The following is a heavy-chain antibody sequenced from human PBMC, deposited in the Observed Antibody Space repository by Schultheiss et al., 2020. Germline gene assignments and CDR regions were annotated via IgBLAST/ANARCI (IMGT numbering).Heavy chain of an antibody. CDR3: ARGDIVLMVYAPQYDY. V-gene: IGHV4-30-4*01. CDR2: SYYSGST. J-gene: IGHJ4*02. D-gene: IGHD2-8*01. CDR1: GGSISSGDYY. Sequence: SATLSLTCTVSGGSISSGDYYWSWIRQPPGKGLEWIGYSYYSGSTYYNPSLKSRVTISVDTSKNQFSLKLSSVTAADTAVYYCARGDIVLMVYAPQYDYWGQGTLVTVSS.